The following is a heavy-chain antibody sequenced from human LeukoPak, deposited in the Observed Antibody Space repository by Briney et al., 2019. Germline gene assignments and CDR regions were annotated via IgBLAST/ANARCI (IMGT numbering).Heavy chain of an antibody. D-gene: IGHD6-19*01. V-gene: IGHV3-21*01. CDR2: ISSSSSYI. CDR3: TRDLGIAVAGTGFDY. CDR1: GFTFSSYS. Sequence: KPGGSLRLSCAASGFTFSSYSMNWVRQAPGKGLEWVSSISSSSSYIYYADSVKGRFTISRDNAKNSLYLQMNSLRAEDTAVYYCTRDLGIAVAGTGFDYWGQGTLVTVSS. J-gene: IGHJ4*02.